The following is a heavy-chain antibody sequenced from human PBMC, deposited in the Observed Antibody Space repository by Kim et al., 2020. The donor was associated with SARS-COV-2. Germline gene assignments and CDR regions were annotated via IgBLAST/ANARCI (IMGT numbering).Heavy chain of an antibody. CDR1: GFTFSSYG. CDR3: AKTWIAVGFDP. V-gene: IGHV3-30*18. Sequence: GGSLRLSCAASGFTFSSYGMHWVRQAPGKGLEWVAVISYDGSNKYYADSVKGRFTISRDNSKNTLYLQMNSLRAEDTAVYYCAKTWIAVGFDPWGQGTLVTVSS. D-gene: IGHD6-19*01. J-gene: IGHJ5*02. CDR2: ISYDGSNK.